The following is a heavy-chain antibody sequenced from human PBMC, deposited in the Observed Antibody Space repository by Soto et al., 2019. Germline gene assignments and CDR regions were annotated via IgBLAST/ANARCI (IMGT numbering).Heavy chain of an antibody. CDR1: GGSISSYY. CDR3: ASTAHSSGWYSGGFDY. D-gene: IGHD6-19*01. CDR2: IYYSGST. J-gene: IGHJ4*02. Sequence: SETLSLTCTVSGGSISSYYWSWIRQPPGKGLEWIGYIYYSGSTNYNPSLKSRVTISVDTSKNQFSLKLSSVTAADTAGYYCASTAHSSGWYSGGFDYWGQGTLVTVSS. V-gene: IGHV4-59*01.